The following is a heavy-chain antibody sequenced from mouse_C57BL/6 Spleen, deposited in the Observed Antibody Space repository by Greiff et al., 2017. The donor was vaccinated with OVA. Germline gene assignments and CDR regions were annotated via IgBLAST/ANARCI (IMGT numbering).Heavy chain of an antibody. CDR1: GFSLTSYA. CDR3: ARNYYYGSEDYFDY. Sequence: QVQLKQSGPGLVAPSQSLSITCTVSGFSLTSYAISWVRQPPGTGLEWLGVIWTGGGTNYNSALKSRLSISKDNSKSQVFLKMNSLQTDDTARYYCARNYYYGSEDYFDYWGQGTTLTVSS. J-gene: IGHJ2*01. V-gene: IGHV2-9-1*01. CDR2: IWTGGGT. D-gene: IGHD1-1*01.